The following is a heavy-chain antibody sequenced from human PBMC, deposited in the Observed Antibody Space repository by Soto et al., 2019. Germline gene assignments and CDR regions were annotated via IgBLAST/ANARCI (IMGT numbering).Heavy chain of an antibody. CDR3: ARGRGSSSNNFFDP. CDR2: INPNSGAT. J-gene: IGHJ5*02. D-gene: IGHD6-6*01. CDR1: GYTFINYY. Sequence: QVQLVQSGAEGKKPGASVKVSCKASGYTFINYYMHWVRQAPGQGLEWMGWINPNSGATNLAQKFQGRVTMTRDTSISTAYMELTRLTSDDTAVYYCARGRGSSSNNFFDPWGQGTLVTVSS. V-gene: IGHV1-2*02.